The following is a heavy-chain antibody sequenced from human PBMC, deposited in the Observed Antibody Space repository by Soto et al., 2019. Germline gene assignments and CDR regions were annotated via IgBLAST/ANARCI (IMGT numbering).Heavy chain of an antibody. Sequence: QVQLVQSGAEVKKPGSSVKVSCKASGGTFSSYAISWVRRAPGQGLEWMGGIIPMFGKANYAQKFQGRVTITADESTCTACMELSSLRSEDTAVYYCARDPRGRSPNTPYYYYGMDVWGQGTTVTVSS. CDR2: IIPMFGKA. CDR3: ARDPRGRSPNTPYYYYGMDV. CDR1: GGTFSSYA. J-gene: IGHJ6*02. D-gene: IGHD2-2*02. V-gene: IGHV1-69*01.